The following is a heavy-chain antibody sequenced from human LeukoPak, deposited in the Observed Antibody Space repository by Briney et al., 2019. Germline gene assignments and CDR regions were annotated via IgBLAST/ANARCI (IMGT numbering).Heavy chain of an antibody. J-gene: IGHJ4*02. Sequence: GGSLRLSCAASGFTFSSYSMNWVRQAPGKGLEWVSSISSSSSYIYYADSVKGRFTISRDNAKNSLYLQMNSLRAEDTAVYYCARAPFVGDPDLFDYWGQGTLVTVSS. D-gene: IGHD1-14*01. V-gene: IGHV3-21*01. CDR3: ARAPFVGDPDLFDY. CDR1: GFTFSSYS. CDR2: ISSSSSYI.